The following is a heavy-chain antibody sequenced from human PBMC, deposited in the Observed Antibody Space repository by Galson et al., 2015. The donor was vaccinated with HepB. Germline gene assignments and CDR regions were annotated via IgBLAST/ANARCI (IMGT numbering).Heavy chain of an antibody. D-gene: IGHD1-1*01. V-gene: IGHV4-39*07. CDR1: GGSIINRDHY. CDR3: AKHNTGGIFYFQGMDV. J-gene: IGHJ6*02. Sequence: ETLSLTCSVSGGSIINRDHYWVWIRQPPGKGLEWIGSFYYSESNSSNPSLKSRVTISGDTSKNQVSLRLTSVTAADTAVYFCAKHNTGGIFYFQGMDVWGQGTTVTVSS. CDR2: FYYSESN.